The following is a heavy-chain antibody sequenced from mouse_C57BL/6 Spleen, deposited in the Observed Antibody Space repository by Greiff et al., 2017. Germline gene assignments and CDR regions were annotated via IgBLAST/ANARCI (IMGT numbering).Heavy chain of an antibody. J-gene: IGHJ2*01. CDR2: IHPNSGST. CDR3: ARITTVVAGVDY. D-gene: IGHD1-1*01. CDR1: GYTFTSYW. V-gene: IGHV1-64*01. Sequence: VQLQQPGAELVKPGASVKLSCKASGYTFTSYWMHWVKQRPGQGLEWIGMIHPNSGSTNYNEKFKSKATLTVDKSSSTAYMQLSSLTSEDSAVYYCARITTVVAGVDYWGQGTTLTVSS.